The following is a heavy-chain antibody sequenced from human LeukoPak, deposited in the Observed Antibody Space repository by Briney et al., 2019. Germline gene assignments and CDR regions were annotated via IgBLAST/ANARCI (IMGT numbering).Heavy chain of an antibody. CDR3: ARLLNYDYVWGSYRYGPYFDY. J-gene: IGHJ4*02. D-gene: IGHD3-16*02. V-gene: IGHV4-34*01. CDR1: GGSISSYY. Sequence: PSETLSLTCTVSGGSISSYYWSWIRQPPGKGLEWIGEINHSGSTNYNPSLKSRVTISVDTSKNQFSLKLSSVTAADTAVYYCARLLNYDYVWGSYRYGPYFDYWGQGTLVTVSS. CDR2: INHSGST.